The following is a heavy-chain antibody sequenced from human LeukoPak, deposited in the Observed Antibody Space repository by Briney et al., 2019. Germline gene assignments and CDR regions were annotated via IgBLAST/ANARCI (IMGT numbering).Heavy chain of an antibody. V-gene: IGHV4-38-2*02. Sequence: SETLSLTCTVSGYSISSGYYWGWIRQPPGKGLEWIGSIYHSGSTNYNPSLKSRVTISVDTSKNQFSLKLSSVTAADTAVYYCARGVRGGYGGLGRFDPWGQGTLVTVSS. CDR1: GYSISSGYY. CDR3: ARGVRGGYGGLGRFDP. J-gene: IGHJ5*02. D-gene: IGHD5-12*01. CDR2: IYHSGST.